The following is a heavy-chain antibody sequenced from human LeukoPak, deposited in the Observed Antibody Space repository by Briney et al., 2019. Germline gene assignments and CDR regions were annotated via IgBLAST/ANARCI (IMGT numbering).Heavy chain of an antibody. D-gene: IGHD5-18*01. CDR2: INPNSGGT. V-gene: IGHV1-2*02. CDR1: GYTFTGYY. J-gene: IGHJ4*02. CDR3: ARDLISGYSYGTSGGY. Sequence: GASVKVSCKASGYTFTGYYMHWVRQAPGQGLEWMGWINPNSGGTNYAQKFQGRVTMPRDTSISTAYMELSRLRSDDTAVYYCARDLISGYSYGTSGGYWGQGTLVTVSS.